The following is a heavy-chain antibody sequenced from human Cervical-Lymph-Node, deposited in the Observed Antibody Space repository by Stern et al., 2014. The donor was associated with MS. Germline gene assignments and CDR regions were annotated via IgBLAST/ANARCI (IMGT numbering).Heavy chain of an antibody. J-gene: IGHJ4*02. CDR2: ISNDGSSR. CDR1: GFIFNYYG. CDR3: ASRYDYGDYIY. Sequence: VQLVESGGGVVQPGRYLRLSCAASGFIFNYYGMYWVRQAPGKGLQWVAVISNDGSSRDYADSVKGRFTISRDNYKNTLFLQMNSLRVEDTGVYYCASRYDYGDYIYWGQGTLVTVSS. D-gene: IGHD4-17*01. V-gene: IGHV3-30*03.